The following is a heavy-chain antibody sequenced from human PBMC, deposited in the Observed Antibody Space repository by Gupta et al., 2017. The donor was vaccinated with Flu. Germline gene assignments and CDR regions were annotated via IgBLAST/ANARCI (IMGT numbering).Heavy chain of an antibody. D-gene: IGHD3-10*01. Sequence: QVQLVQSGAEVKKPGASVKVSCTASGYTFTSHYIHWVRRAPGQGPEWMGVVNPGPGSAVYAQKFQGRITMTSDTSTSTVYMEVNSLRSEDTAIYFCARDIARGGDSWGQGTLVTVSS. V-gene: IGHV1-46*01. CDR1: GYTFTSHY. CDR2: VNPGPGSA. CDR3: ARDIARGGDS. J-gene: IGHJ4*02.